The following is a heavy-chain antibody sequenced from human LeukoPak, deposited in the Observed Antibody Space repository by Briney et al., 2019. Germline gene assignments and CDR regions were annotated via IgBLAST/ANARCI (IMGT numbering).Heavy chain of an antibody. CDR3: ARELWFGDSAFDI. V-gene: IGHV3-48*01. CDR2: ISSSSSTI. CDR1: GFTFSSYW. Sequence: PGGSLRLSCAASGFTFSSYWMHWVRQAPGKGLEWVSYISSSSSTIYYADSVKGRFTISRDNAKNSLYLQMNSLRAEDTAVYYCARELWFGDSAFDIWGQGTMVTVSS. J-gene: IGHJ3*02. D-gene: IGHD3-10*01.